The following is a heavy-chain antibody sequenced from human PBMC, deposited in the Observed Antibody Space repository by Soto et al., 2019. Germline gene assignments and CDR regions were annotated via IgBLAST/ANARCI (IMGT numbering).Heavy chain of an antibody. D-gene: IGHD1-1*01. J-gene: IGHJ4*02. CDR1: GYDFTTYG. Sequence: QGHLVQSGAEVKNPGASVKVSCKGSGYDFTTYGITWVRQAPGQGLEWMAWISAHNGNTNYAPNLQGRVTVTRDTSTSTAYIELRSLRSDETAVYSWARGRYGDYWGQGALVTVSS. V-gene: IGHV1-18*01. CDR3: ARGRYGDY. CDR2: ISAHNGNT.